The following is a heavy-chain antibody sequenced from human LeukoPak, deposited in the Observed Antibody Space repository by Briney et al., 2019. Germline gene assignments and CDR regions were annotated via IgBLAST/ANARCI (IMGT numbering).Heavy chain of an antibody. Sequence: PGRSLRLSCAASGFTFDDYAMHWVRQAPGKGLEWVSGISWNSGSIGYADSVRGRFTISRDNAKNSLYLQMNSLRAEDTAFYYCARDERGGYLKYYFDYWGQGTLVTVSS. CDR2: ISWNSGSI. V-gene: IGHV3-9*01. CDR1: GFTFDDYA. J-gene: IGHJ4*02. D-gene: IGHD3-16*02. CDR3: ARDERGGYLKYYFDY.